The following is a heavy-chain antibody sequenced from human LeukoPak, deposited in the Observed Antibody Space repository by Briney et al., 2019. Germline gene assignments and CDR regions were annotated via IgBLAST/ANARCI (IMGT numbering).Heavy chain of an antibody. V-gene: IGHV4-59*08. CDR3: ARRSRGAAAGTAWFDT. CDR1: GGSISSYY. D-gene: IGHD6-13*01. CDR2: IYYSGST. Sequence: PSETLSLTCTVSGGSISSYYWSWIRQPPGKGLEWIGYIYYSGSTNYNPSLKSRVTISVDTSKNQFSLKLSSVTAADTAVYYCARRSRGAAAGTAWFDTWGQGSLVTVSS. J-gene: IGHJ5*02.